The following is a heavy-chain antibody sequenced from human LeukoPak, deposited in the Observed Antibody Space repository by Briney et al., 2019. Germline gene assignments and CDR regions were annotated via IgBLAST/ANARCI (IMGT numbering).Heavy chain of an antibody. V-gene: IGHV6-1*01. CDR3: ARDRPGYYYYGMDV. J-gene: IGHJ6*04. CDR2: TYYRSKLYN. CDR1: GDSFSSNSAA. Sequence: SQTLSLTCALSGDSFSSNSAAWDWIRQSPSRGLEWLVRTYYRSKLYNDYAVSVKIRITINPDTSKNQFSLQLNSVTPEDTAVYYCARDRPGYYYYGMDVWGKGTTVTVSS.